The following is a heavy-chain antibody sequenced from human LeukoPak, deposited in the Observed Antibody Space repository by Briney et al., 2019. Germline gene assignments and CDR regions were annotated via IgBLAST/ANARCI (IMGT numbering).Heavy chain of an antibody. CDR1: GFIFSSHG. J-gene: IGHJ4*02. CDR2: ISSSGHST. CDR3: AKDWDISGWYGKFDS. V-gene: IGHV3-23*01. D-gene: IGHD6-19*01. Sequence: GGSLRLSCGASGFIFSSHGMTWVRQAPGKGLEWVSSISSSGHSTYYAGSVKGRFTISRDNSKNTVNLQMNSLRAEDTAVYYCAKDWDISGWYGKFDSWGQGTLVTVSS.